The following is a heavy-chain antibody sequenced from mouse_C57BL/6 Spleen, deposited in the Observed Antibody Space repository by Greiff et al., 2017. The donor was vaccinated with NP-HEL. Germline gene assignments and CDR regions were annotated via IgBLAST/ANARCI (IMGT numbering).Heavy chain of an antibody. Sequence: EVHLVESGGGLVKPGGSLKLSCAASGFTFSDYGMHWVRQAPEKGLEWVAYISSGSSTTYYADTVKGRFTISRDNAKNTLFLQMTSLRSEDTAMYYCAGTLFAYWGQGTLVTVSA. J-gene: IGHJ3*01. CDR3: AGTLFAY. D-gene: IGHD4-1*01. CDR2: ISSGSSTT. V-gene: IGHV5-17*01. CDR1: GFTFSDYG.